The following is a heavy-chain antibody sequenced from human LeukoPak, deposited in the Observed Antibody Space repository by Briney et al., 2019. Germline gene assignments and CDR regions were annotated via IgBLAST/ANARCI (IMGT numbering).Heavy chain of an antibody. D-gene: IGHD2-15*01. CDR3: ARGGGYCSGGSCYGNFDY. CDR2: IYYSGDT. CDR1: DGAIAGYS. J-gene: IGHJ4*02. Sequence: SETLSLTCTVSDGAIAGYSWSWIRQPPEKGLEWIGYIYYSGDTNYNPSLQSRVTISVDTSKNQFSLKLSSVTAADTAVYYCARGGGYCSGGSCYGNFDYWGQGTLVTVSS. V-gene: IGHV4-59*01.